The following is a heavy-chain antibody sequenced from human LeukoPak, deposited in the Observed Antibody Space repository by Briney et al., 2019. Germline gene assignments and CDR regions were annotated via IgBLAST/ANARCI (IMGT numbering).Heavy chain of an antibody. J-gene: IGHJ6*03. D-gene: IGHD2-8*01. V-gene: IGHV4-34*01. CDR2: IDHSGST. Sequence: SETLSLTCAVYGGSFSVYYWTWIRQPPGKGLEWIGEIDHSGSTNYNPSLKSRVTISVHTSKNQFSLRLSSVTAADTAVFYCARGRGGMAVYYYYYMDVWGQGTTVTVSS. CDR3: ARGRGGMAVYYYYYMDV. CDR1: GGSFSVYY.